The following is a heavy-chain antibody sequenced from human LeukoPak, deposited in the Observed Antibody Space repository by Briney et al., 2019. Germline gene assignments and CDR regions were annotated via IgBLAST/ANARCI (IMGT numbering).Heavy chain of an antibody. CDR3: ARDFKLRTIAVYYYYYGMDV. V-gene: IGHV3-11*01. CDR1: GFTFKSYA. D-gene: IGHD6-19*01. J-gene: IGHJ6*02. Sequence: GGSLRLSCAASGFTFKSYAMSWIRQAPGKGLEWVSYISSSGSTIYYADSVKGRFTISRDNAKNSLYLQMNSLRAEDTAVYYCARDFKLRTIAVYYYYYGMDVWGQGTTVTVSS. CDR2: ISSSGSTI.